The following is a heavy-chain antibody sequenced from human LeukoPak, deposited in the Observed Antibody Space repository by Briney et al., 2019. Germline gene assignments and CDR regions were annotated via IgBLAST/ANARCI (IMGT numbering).Heavy chain of an antibody. Sequence: SETLSLTCTVSGASISSNYWSWIRQPPGKGLEWIGYIYTSGSTNYNPSLKSRVTISIDTSKNQFSLKLPSVTAADTAVYYYARHGRYDAFDIWGRGTMVTVSS. J-gene: IGHJ3*02. V-gene: IGHV4-4*09. CDR3: ARHGRYDAFDI. CDR2: IYTSGST. D-gene: IGHD1-26*01. CDR1: GASISSNY.